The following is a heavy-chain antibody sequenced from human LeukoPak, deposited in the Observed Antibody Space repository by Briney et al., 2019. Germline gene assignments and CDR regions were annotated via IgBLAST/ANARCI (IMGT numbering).Heavy chain of an antibody. CDR1: GFTFSSYG. CDR3: ATSATVAPYGMDV. V-gene: IGHV3-30*03. J-gene: IGHJ6*02. D-gene: IGHD4-23*01. Sequence: PGGSLRLSCAASGFTFSSYGMHWVRQAPGKGLEWVAVISYDGSNKYYADSVKGRFTISRDNSKNTLYLQMNSLRAEDTAVDYCATSATVAPYGMDVWGQGTTVTVSS. CDR2: ISYDGSNK.